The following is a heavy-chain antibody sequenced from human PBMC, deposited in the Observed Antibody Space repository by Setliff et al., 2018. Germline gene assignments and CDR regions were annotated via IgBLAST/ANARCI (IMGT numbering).Heavy chain of an antibody. J-gene: IGHJ6*02. Sequence: GGSLRLSCAASGFTFSNAWMSWVRQAPGKGLEWVGRIKSKTDGGTTDYAAPVKGRFTISRDDSKNTLYLQMNSLRAEDTAVFYCAKGREEDYFGSGNYWGGYYYGMDVWGQGTTVTVSS. D-gene: IGHD3-10*01. CDR3: AKGREEDYFGSGNYWGGYYYGMDV. V-gene: IGHV3-15*01. CDR2: IKSKTDGGTT. CDR1: GFTFSNAW.